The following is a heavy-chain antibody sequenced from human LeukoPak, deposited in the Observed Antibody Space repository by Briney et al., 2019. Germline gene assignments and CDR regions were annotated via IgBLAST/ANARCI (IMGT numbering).Heavy chain of an antibody. CDR2: ISGSGDST. J-gene: IGHJ4*02. Sequence: GGSLRLSCAASGFTFSTYAVNRVRQAPGKGLEWVSAISGSGDSTYYADSVKGRFTISRDNSKDTLYLQMSSVRVDDTAVYYCARDRGRYYDSRGFYWGYYFDSWGQGILVTVST. CDR1: GFTFSTYA. CDR3: ARDRGRYYDSRGFYWGYYFDS. V-gene: IGHV3-23*01. D-gene: IGHD3-22*01.